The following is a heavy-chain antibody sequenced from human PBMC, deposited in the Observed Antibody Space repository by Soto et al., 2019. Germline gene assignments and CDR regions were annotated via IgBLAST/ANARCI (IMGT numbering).Heavy chain of an antibody. D-gene: IGHD6-19*01. CDR3: ARHPYSSGWYFEY. J-gene: IGHJ4*02. V-gene: IGHV3-11*01. CDR2: ISSSGSTI. Sequence: SLRLSCAASGFTFSDYYMSWIRQAPGKGLEWVSYISSSGSTIYYADSVKGRFTISRDNAKNSLYLQMNSLRAEDTAVYYCARHPYSSGWYFEYWGQETLVTVSS. CDR1: GFTFSDYY.